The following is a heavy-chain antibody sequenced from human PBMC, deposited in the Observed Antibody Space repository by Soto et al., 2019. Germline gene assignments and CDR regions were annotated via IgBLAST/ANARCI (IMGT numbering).Heavy chain of an antibody. CDR1: GGSIRSYD. CDR2: IYYGRST. J-gene: IGHJ4*02. CDR3: AREGGGRFDY. D-gene: IGHD2-15*01. V-gene: IGHV4-59*01. Sequence: QVQLQESGQGLVKPSETLSLTCTVSGGSIRSYDWSWIRQPPRKGLEWIGYIYYGRSTNYNPSLKSRVTISVDTSMNQFSLKLNSVTAADTAVYYCAREGGGRFDYWGQGTLVTVSS.